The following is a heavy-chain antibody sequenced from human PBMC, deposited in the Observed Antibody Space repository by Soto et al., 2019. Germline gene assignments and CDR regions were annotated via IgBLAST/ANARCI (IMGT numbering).Heavy chain of an antibody. CDR1: GFTFSSYG. V-gene: IGHV3-30*18. Sequence: GGSLRVSCAASGFTFSSYGMHWVRQAPGKGLEWVAVISYDGSNKYYADSVRGRFTISRDNSKNTLYLQMNSLRAEDTAVYYCAKDLGFIAVAGTGDYWGQGTLVTVSS. CDR2: ISYDGSNK. D-gene: IGHD6-19*01. J-gene: IGHJ4*02. CDR3: AKDLGFIAVAGTGDY.